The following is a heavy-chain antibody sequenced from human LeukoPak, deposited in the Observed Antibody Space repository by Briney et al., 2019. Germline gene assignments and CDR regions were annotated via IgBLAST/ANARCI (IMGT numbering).Heavy chain of an antibody. Sequence: SETLSLTCAVYGGSFSGYYWSWIRQPPGKGLEWIGEINHSGSTNYNPSLKSRVTISVDTSKNQFSLKLSSVTAADTAVYYCARQVIGGSYSGYFDYWGQGTLVTVSS. CDR2: INHSGST. CDR1: GGSFSGYY. J-gene: IGHJ4*02. CDR3: ARQVIGGSYSGYFDY. V-gene: IGHV4-34*01. D-gene: IGHD1-26*01.